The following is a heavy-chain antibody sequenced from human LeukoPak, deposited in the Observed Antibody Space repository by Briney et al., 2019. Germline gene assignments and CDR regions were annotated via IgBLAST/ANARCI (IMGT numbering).Heavy chain of an antibody. CDR1: GGSVRSYY. D-gene: IGHD3-22*01. J-gene: IGHJ5*02. V-gene: IGHV4-59*08. CDR3: ARHFDDSSGYLKP. Sequence: SETLSLTCTVSGGSVRSYYWSWIRQPPGEGLEWIAYIHDSGGTNYNPSLKSRVTISVDTSKNQFSLKLSSVTAADTAVYYCARHFDDSSGYLKPWGQGTLVTVSS. CDR2: IHDSGGT.